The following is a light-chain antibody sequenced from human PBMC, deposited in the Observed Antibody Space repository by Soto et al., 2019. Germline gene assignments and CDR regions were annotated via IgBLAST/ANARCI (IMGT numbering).Light chain of an antibody. CDR1: QSISPW. CDR3: QQYNSYSPWT. J-gene: IGKJ1*01. Sequence: DIQMTQSPSTLSASVGDRVTIACRASQSISPWLAWYQQKPGKAPKLLIYAASSLQSGVPSRFSGSGSGTDFTLTTSSLQPDDFATYYCQQYNSYSPWTFGQGTKVDIK. V-gene: IGKV1-5*01. CDR2: AAS.